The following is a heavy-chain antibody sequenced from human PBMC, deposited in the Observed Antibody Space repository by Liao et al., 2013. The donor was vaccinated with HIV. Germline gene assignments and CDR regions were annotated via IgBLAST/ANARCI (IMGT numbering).Heavy chain of an antibody. CDR1: GGSISSYY. Sequence: VQLQESGPGLVKPSETLSLTCSVSGGSISSYYWSWIRQPAGKGLEWIGRISASGNTNYNPSLKSRVTMSVDTSKNRFSLHLNSVTAADTAMHFCARGVPFDYWGRGNPGRRLL. CDR3: ARGVPFDY. CDR2: ISASGNT. D-gene: IGHD5/OR15-5a*01. J-gene: IGHJ4*02. V-gene: IGHV4-4*07.